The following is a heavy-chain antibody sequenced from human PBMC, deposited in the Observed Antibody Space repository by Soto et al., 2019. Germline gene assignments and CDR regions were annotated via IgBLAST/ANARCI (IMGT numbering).Heavy chain of an antibody. CDR2: IFSGGST. CDR3: ARVWGFYYYYMDV. V-gene: IGHV3-66*01. CDR1: GFTVSSNY. J-gene: IGHJ6*03. Sequence: GGSLRLSCAASGFTVSSNYMSWVRQAPGKGLERVLLIFSGGSTYYADFLKGRFIISRDNSKNTLYLQMKSLRAEDTAVYYCARVWGFYYYYMDVWGKGTTVTVSS. D-gene: IGHD3-16*01.